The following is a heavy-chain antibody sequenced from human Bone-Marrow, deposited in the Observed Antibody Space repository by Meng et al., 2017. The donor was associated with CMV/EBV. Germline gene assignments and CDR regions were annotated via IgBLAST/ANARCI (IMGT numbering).Heavy chain of an antibody. CDR1: GGSFSGYY. D-gene: IGHD3-10*01. J-gene: IGHJ4*02. Sequence: SQTLSLTCAVYGGSFSGYYWSWIRQPPGKGLEWIGEINHSGSTNYNPSLKSRVTISVDTSKNQFSLKLSSVTAADTAVYYCARGWGRYYGSGSYYGGKYFDYWGQGTLVTFSS. CDR3: ARGWGRYYGSGSYYGGKYFDY. V-gene: IGHV4-34*01. CDR2: INHSGST.